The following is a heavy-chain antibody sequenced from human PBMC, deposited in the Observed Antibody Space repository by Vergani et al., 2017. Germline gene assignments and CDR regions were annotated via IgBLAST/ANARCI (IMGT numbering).Heavy chain of an antibody. CDR2: IIPILGIA. CDR1: GGTFSSYT. J-gene: IGHJ4*02. CDR3: ASAMTTVTTLFRYYFDY. V-gene: IGHV1-69*02. D-gene: IGHD4-17*01. Sequence: QVQLVQSGAEVKKPGSSVKVSCKASGGTFSSYTISWVRQAHGQGLEWMGRIIPILGIANYAQKFQGRVTITADKSTSTAYMELSSLRSEDTAVYYCASAMTTVTTLFRYYFDYWGQGTLVTVSS.